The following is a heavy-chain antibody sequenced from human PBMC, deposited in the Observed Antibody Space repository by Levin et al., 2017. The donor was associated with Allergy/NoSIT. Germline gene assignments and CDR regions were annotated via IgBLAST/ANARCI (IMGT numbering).Heavy chain of an antibody. CDR3: AREHPSCYSTCLAHH. J-gene: IGHJ5*02. D-gene: IGHD6-13*01. CDR2: ISSTSNTI. Sequence: GGSLRLSCAASGFIFSDYYMTWIRQAPGKGLEWVSSISSTSNTIYYTDSVKGRFTISRDNAQNSVYLEMSSLRADDTAVYFCAREHPSCYSTCLAHHWGQGTLVTVSS. CDR1: GFIFSDYY. V-gene: IGHV3-11*01.